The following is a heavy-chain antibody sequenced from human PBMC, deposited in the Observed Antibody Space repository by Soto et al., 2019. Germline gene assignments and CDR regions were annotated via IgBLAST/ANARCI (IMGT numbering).Heavy chain of an antibody. CDR1: GFTFSSYA. V-gene: IGHV3-23*01. J-gene: IGHJ1*01. D-gene: IGHD6-19*01. Sequence: PGGSLRLSCAASGFTFSSYAMSWVRQAPGRGLEWVSAISGSGGSTYYADSVKGRFTISRDNSKNTLYLQMNSLRAEDTAVYYCAKDAASPQWLVRMEYFQHWGQGTLVTVSS. CDR2: ISGSGGST. CDR3: AKDAASPQWLVRMEYFQH.